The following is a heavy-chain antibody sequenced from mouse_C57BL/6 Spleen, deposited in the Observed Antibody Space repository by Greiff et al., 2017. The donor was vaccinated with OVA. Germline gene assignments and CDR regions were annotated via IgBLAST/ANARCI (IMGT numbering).Heavy chain of an antibody. Sequence: EVQLQQSGAELVKPGASVKLSCTASGFNIKDYYMHWVKQRTEQGLEWIGRIDPEDGETKYAPNFQGKATITADTSSNTAYLQLSSLTSEDTAVYYCARDYGSSRDYWGQGTTLTVSS. CDR2: IDPEDGET. J-gene: IGHJ2*01. V-gene: IGHV14-2*01. D-gene: IGHD1-1*01. CDR1: GFNIKDYY. CDR3: ARDYGSSRDY.